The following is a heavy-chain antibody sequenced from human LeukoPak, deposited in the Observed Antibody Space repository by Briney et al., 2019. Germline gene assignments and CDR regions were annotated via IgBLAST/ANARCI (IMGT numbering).Heavy chain of an antibody. J-gene: IGHJ4*02. V-gene: IGHV3-66*01. CDR2: IYSGGST. CDR3: ANHLSAAAIYYFDY. CDR1: GFTVSSNY. Sequence: TGGSLRLSCAASGFTVSSNYMSWVRQAPGKGLEWVSVIYSGGSTYYADSVKGRFTISRDNSKNTLYLQMNSLRAEDTAVYYCANHLSAAAIYYFDYWGQGILVTVSS. D-gene: IGHD6-13*01.